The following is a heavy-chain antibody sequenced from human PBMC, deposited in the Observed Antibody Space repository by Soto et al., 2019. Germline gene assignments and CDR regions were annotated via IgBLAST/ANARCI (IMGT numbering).Heavy chain of an antibody. CDR3: ARDYYDSSGYYYPFDY. CDR1: GGSVSSGRYY. V-gene: IGHV4-61*01. J-gene: IGHJ4*02. Sequence: SETLSLTCTVSGGSVSSGRYYWSWIRQPPGKGLEWIGYIYYSGSTNYNPSLKSRVTISVDTSKNQFSLKLSSVTAADTAVYYCARDYYDSSGYYYPFDYWGQGTLVTVSS. D-gene: IGHD3-22*01. CDR2: IYYSGST.